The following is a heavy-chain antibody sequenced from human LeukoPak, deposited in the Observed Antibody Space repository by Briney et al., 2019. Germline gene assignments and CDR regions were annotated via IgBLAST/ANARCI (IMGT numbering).Heavy chain of an antibody. CDR1: GGSISTYY. Sequence: SGTLSLTCTVSGGSISTYYWSWIRQPPGKGLEWIGYIYYSGSTNYNPSLKSRVTISVDTSKNQFSLKVRSVTAADTAVYYCARERGDYLDFWGQGTLVTVSS. CDR2: IYYSGST. V-gene: IGHV4-59*01. J-gene: IGHJ4*02. CDR3: ARERGDYLDF.